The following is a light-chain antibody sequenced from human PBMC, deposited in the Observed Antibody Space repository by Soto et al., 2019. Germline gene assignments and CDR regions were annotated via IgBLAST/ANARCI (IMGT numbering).Light chain of an antibody. CDR1: SSNIGTNS. J-gene: IGLJ2*01. Sequence: QSVLTQPPSASGTPGQRVTISCSGGSSNIGTNSVYWYQQFPGTAPKLLIYTNDRRPSGVPDRLSASKSGTSASLAISGLRSEDEADYYCVTWDDSLSSVLFGGGTKLTVL. V-gene: IGLV1-47*01. CDR3: VTWDDSLSSVL. CDR2: TND.